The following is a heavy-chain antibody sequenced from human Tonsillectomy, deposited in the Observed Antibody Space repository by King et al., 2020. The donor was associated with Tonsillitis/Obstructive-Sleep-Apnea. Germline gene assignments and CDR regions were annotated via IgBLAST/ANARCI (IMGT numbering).Heavy chain of an antibody. Sequence: VQLVESGGGLVQPGGSLKLSCAASGFTFSGSAMHWVRQASGKGLEWGGRIRSKANSYATAYAASVKGRFTISRDDSKNTAYLQMNSLKTEDTAVYYCTRTLTFGGVIAFDYWGQGTLVTVSS. V-gene: IGHV3-73*01. CDR3: TRTLTFGGVIAFDY. CDR2: IRSKANSYAT. D-gene: IGHD3-16*02. J-gene: IGHJ4*02. CDR1: GFTFSGSA.